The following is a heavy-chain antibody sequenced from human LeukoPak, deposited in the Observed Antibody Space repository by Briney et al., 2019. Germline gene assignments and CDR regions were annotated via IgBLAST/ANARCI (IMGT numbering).Heavy chain of an antibody. CDR2: INQDGSVK. CDR3: AKNFGWQQFDY. CDR1: GFTFSNSW. D-gene: IGHD5-24*01. Sequence: PGGSLRLSCAASGFTFSNSWMDWVRQAPGKGLEWVANINQDGSVKTYVDSVKGRFTISRDNTQNSLYLEMNSLRAEDTAVYYCAKNFGWQQFDYWGQGTLVTVSS. V-gene: IGHV3-7*01. J-gene: IGHJ4*02.